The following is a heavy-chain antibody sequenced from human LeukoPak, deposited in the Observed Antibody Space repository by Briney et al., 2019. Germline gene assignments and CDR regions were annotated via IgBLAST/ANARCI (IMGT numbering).Heavy chain of an antibody. CDR3: ATTTTMDSYYFDY. D-gene: IGHD5-18*01. CDR1: GFTFSGYG. V-gene: IGHV3-30*03. J-gene: IGHJ4*02. Sequence: GGSLRLSCAASGFTFSGYGMHWVRQAPGKGLEWVAAISYDGTEIYYADSVRGRFTISRDNSKNTLYLQMNSLRAEDTAVYYCATTTTMDSYYFDYWGQGTLVTVSS. CDR2: ISYDGTEI.